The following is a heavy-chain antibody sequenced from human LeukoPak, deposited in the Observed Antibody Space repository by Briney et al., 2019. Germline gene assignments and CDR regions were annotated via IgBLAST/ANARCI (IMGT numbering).Heavy chain of an antibody. V-gene: IGHV4-34*01. CDR3: ASNTGNVFDY. Sequence: SETLSLTCAVYGGSFSGYYWRWIRQPPGKGLEWMGEINHSGSTNYNPSLRSRVTISLERSKHQFALKLTSVTAADTAVYYCASNTGNVFDYWGQGALVTVSS. D-gene: IGHD1-1*01. J-gene: IGHJ4*02. CDR2: INHSGST. CDR1: GGSFSGYY.